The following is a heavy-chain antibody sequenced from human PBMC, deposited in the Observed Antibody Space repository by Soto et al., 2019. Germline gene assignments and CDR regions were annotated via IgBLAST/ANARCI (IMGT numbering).Heavy chain of an antibody. D-gene: IGHD6-13*01. Sequence: GGSLRLSCAASGLTFSSYDMHWVRQATGKGLEWVSAIGTAGDTYYPGSVKGRFTISRENAKNSLYLQMNSLRAEDTAVYYCARERSSPGGYYYSYGMDVWSQGTTVTVSS. CDR3: ARERSSPGGYYYSYGMDV. CDR1: GLTFSSYD. J-gene: IGHJ6*02. V-gene: IGHV3-13*01. CDR2: IGTAGDT.